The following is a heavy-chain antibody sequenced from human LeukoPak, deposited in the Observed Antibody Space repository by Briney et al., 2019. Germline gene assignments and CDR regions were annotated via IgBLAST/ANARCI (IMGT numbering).Heavy chain of an antibody. V-gene: IGHV3-7*01. CDR3: ARDTGSYNYYYGMDV. CDR2: IKQDGSEK. J-gene: IGHJ6*02. D-gene: IGHD2-8*02. Sequence: PGRSLRLSCAASGFTFSSYWMSWVRQAPGKGLEWVANIKQDGSEKYYVDSVKGRFTISRDNAKNSLYLQMNSLRAEDTAVYYCARDTGSYNYYYGMDVWGQGTTVTVSS. CDR1: GFTFSSYW.